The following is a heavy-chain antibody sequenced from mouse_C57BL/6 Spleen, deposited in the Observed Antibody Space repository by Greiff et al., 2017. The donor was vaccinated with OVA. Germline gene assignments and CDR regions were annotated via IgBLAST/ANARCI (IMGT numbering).Heavy chain of an antibody. CDR3: ARNQGPYAMDY. J-gene: IGHJ4*01. CDR1: GYTFTRYW. D-gene: IGHD3-3*01. CDR2: NDPSARSI. Sequence: QVQLQQPGAELVRPGTSVKLSCKASGYTFTRYWMNWVKQRPGQGLEWIGVNDPSARSINYTPKFKGKATLTVDTSASTAYMQLSRLTSEDSAVYYCARNQGPYAMDYWGQGTSVTVSS. V-gene: IGHV1-59*01.